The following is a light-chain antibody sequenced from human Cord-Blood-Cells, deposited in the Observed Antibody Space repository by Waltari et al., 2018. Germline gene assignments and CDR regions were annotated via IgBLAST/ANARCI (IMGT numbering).Light chain of an antibody. Sequence: QSVLTQPPSVSGAPGQRVTIPCTGSSSNIGAGYDVHWYQQLPGTAPKLLIYGNSNRPSGGPDRFSGSKSGTSASLAITGLQAEDEADYYCQSYDSSLSGSVFGGGTKLTVL. CDR3: QSYDSSLSGSV. CDR2: GNS. J-gene: IGLJ3*02. V-gene: IGLV1-40*01. CDR1: SSNIGAGYD.